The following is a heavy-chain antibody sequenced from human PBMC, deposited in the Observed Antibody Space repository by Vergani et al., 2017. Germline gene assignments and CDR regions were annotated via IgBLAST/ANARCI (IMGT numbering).Heavy chain of an antibody. Sequence: QVQLVQSGAEMKKPGSSVKVSCKSSGGTFSSYTFIWVRLAPGQGLDWMGSIVPILDRKEYAQKFQGRVALTADTSTSTVYMEMSSLRSEDTAVYYCARDLGRSRVNSHYGMGVWGQGATVAVCS. V-gene: IGHV1-69*08. D-gene: IGHD4-23*01. CDR2: IVPILDRK. J-gene: IGHJ6*02. CDR3: ARDLGRSRVNSHYGMGV. CDR1: GGTFSSYT.